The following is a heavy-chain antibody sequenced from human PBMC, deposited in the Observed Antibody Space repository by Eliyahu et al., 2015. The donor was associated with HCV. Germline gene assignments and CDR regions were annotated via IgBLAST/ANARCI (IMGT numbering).Heavy chain of an antibody. V-gene: IGHV5-10-1*01. D-gene: IGHD6-13*01. CDR1: GYMFTSYW. Sequence: EVQLVQSGAEVKKPGESLRISCKGSGYMFTSYWINWVRQIPGKGLEWMGRIDPSNSYSNYSPSFQGHVTISADKSISTAYLQWSSLKASDTAIYYCARPVIAAAGTDFDYWGQGTLVTVSS. CDR2: IDPSNSYS. CDR3: ARPVIAAAGTDFDY. J-gene: IGHJ4*02.